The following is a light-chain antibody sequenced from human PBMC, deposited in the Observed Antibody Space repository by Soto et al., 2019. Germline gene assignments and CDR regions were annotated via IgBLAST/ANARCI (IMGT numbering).Light chain of an antibody. CDR1: SSNIGAGYD. V-gene: IGLV1-40*01. CDR3: QSYDSSLSGSDVV. CDR2: GNS. Sequence: QSVLTQPPSVPGAPGQRVTISCTGSSSNIGAGYDVHWYQQLPGTAPNLLIYGNSNRPSGVPDRFSGSKSGTSASLAITGLQAEDEADYYCQSYDSSLSGSDVVFGGGTQLTVL. J-gene: IGLJ2*01.